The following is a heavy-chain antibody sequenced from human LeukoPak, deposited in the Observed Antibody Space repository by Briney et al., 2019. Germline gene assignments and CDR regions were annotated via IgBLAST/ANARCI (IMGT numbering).Heavy chain of an antibody. D-gene: IGHD1-26*01. CDR2: IFGSGDF. Sequence: PSETLSLTCTVSGGSISDYYWSWIRQPPGKGLDLIGWIFGSGDFNYNPSLKSRLSMSVDTSNNQFSLKLTSATAADTAVYYCAREKDTGSNHAKIRYDIWGQGTMVTVSS. CDR1: GGSISDYY. V-gene: IGHV4-59*01. CDR3: AREKDTGSNHAKIRYDI. J-gene: IGHJ3*02.